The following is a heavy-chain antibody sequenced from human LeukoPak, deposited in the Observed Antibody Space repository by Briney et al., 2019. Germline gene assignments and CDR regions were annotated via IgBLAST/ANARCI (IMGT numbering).Heavy chain of an antibody. D-gene: IGHD6-13*01. CDR3: AKHRGGSSWYYFDY. CDR2: ISSSSSYI. V-gene: IGHV3-21*01. Sequence: GGSLRPSCAASGFTFSSYSMNWVRQAPGKGLEWVSSISSSSSYIYYADSVKGRFTISRDNSKNTLYLQMNSLRAEDTAVYYCAKHRGGSSWYYFDYWGQGTLVTVSS. CDR1: GFTFSSYS. J-gene: IGHJ4*02.